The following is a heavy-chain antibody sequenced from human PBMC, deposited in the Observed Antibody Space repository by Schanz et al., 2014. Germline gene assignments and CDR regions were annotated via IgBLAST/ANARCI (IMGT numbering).Heavy chain of an antibody. Sequence: QVQLVQSGSELKKPGASVKVSCKASGYTFSSYGISWVRQAPGLGLEWMGWITSFNVKTNSAQSLQGRVSLTTDTSTGTAYMELRSLRSDDTAVYYCARNIIATARAYDIWGQGTMVTVSS. J-gene: IGHJ3*02. CDR3: ARNIIATARAYDI. CDR1: GYTFSSYG. V-gene: IGHV1-18*01. CDR2: ITSFNVKT. D-gene: IGHD6-13*01.